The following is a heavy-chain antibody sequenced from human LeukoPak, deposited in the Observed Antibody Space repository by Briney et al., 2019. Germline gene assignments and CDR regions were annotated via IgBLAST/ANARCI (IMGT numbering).Heavy chain of an antibody. V-gene: IGHV4-38-2*02. CDR3: ARTGYSSSWYPDYYFDY. CDR1: SYSISSGYY. Sequence: SETLSLTCTVSSYSISSGYYLGWIRQPPGKGLEWIGSIYHSGSTYYNPSLKSLVTISVDTSKNHFSLKLSSVTAADTAVYYCARTGYSSSWYPDYYFDYWGQGTLVTVSS. J-gene: IGHJ4*02. D-gene: IGHD6-13*01. CDR2: IYHSGST.